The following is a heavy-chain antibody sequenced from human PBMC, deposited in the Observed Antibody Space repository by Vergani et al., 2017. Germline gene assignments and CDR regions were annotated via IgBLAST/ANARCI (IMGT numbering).Heavy chain of an antibody. Sequence: QVQLQQWGAGLLKPSETLSLTCAVYGGSFSGYYWSWIRQPPGKGLEWIGEINHSGSTNYNPSLKSRVTISVDTSKNQFSLKLSSVAAADTAVYYCAGQRGIAADLDYWGQGTLVTVSS. D-gene: IGHD6-13*01. J-gene: IGHJ4*02. V-gene: IGHV4-34*01. CDR3: AGQRGIAADLDY. CDR1: GGSFSGYY. CDR2: INHSGST.